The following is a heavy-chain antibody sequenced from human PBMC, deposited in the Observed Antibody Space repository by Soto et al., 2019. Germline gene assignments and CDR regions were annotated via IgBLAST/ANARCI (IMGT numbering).Heavy chain of an antibody. Sequence: EVQLLESGGDLVQPGGSLRLSCAASGFTFRNYAMAWVRQAPGKGLEWDSEIHIGGGTVYAVIMKGRITISRDNSNNILYLQMTSLRVEDTALYDCAKDRQPDGIWTFDSWGQGTLVTVSS. CDR1: GFTFRNYA. CDR3: AKDRQPDGIWTFDS. V-gene: IGHV3-23*01. CDR2: IHIGGGT. D-gene: IGHD3-9*01. J-gene: IGHJ4*02.